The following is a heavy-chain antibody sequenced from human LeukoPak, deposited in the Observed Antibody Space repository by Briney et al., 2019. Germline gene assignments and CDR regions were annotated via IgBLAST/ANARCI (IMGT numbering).Heavy chain of an antibody. J-gene: IGHJ3*02. CDR1: GGSISSGSYY. CDR3: ARAAGDI. V-gene: IGHV4-61*02. Sequence: SETLSLTCTVSGGSISSGSYYWSWIRQPAGKGLEWIGRIYTSGSTNYNPSLKSRVTISVDTSKNQFSLKLSSVTAADTAVYYCARAAGDIWGQGTMVTVSS. CDR2: IYTSGST.